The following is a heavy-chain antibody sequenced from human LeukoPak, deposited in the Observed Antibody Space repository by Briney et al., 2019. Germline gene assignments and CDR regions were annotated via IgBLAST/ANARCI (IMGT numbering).Heavy chain of an antibody. D-gene: IGHD5-18*01. Sequence: SETLSLTCTVSGGSISSYYWSWIRQPPGKGLEWIGYIYYSGSTNYNPSLKSRVTISVDTSKNQFSLKMSSVSAADTAVYYCARGLHGYTYGYVPWELYYYMDVWGKGTTVTISS. CDR3: ARGLHGYTYGYVPWELYYYMDV. V-gene: IGHV4-59*08. J-gene: IGHJ6*03. CDR2: IYYSGST. CDR1: GGSISSYY.